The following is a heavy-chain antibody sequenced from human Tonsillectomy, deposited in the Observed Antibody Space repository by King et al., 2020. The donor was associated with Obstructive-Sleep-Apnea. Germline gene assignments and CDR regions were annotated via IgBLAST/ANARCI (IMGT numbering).Heavy chain of an antibody. D-gene: IGHD3-22*01. CDR2: ISYDGSNK. Sequence: VQLVESGGGVVQPGRSLRLSCAASGFTFSSYGMHWVRQAPGKGLEWVAVISYDGSNKYYADSVKGRFTISRDNSKNTLYLQMNSLRAEDTAVYYCAKDRRWRYYYDSSGYYPRYYYYGMDVWGQGTTVTVSS. CDR1: GFTFSSYG. V-gene: IGHV3-30*18. CDR3: AKDRRWRYYYDSSGYYPRYYYYGMDV. J-gene: IGHJ6*02.